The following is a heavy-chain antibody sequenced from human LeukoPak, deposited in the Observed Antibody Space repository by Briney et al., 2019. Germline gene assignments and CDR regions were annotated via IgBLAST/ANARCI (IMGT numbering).Heavy chain of an antibody. CDR2: IYTSGST. CDR1: GGSISSYY. CDR3: ARDSEGNRGRSFDY. D-gene: IGHD3-10*01. V-gene: IGHV4-4*07. J-gene: IGHJ4*02. Sequence: SETLSLTRTVSGGSISSYYWSWIRQPAGKGLEWIGRIYTSGSTNYNPSLKSRVTMSVDTSKNQFSLKLSSVTAADTAVYYCARDSEGNRGRSFDYWGQGTLVTVSS.